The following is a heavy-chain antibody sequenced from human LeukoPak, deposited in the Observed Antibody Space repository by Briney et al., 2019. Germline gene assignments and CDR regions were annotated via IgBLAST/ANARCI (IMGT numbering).Heavy chain of an antibody. CDR3: AKDRRRLWFGELLVGYNWFDP. Sequence: GGSLRLSCAASGFTFSSYAMSWVRQAPGKGLEWVSAISGRGGSTYYADSVKGRFTISRDNSKNTLYLQMNSLRAEDTAVYYCAKDRRRLWFGELLVGYNWFDPWGQGTLVTVSS. D-gene: IGHD3-10*01. CDR1: GFTFSSYA. CDR2: ISGRGGST. J-gene: IGHJ5*02. V-gene: IGHV3-23*01.